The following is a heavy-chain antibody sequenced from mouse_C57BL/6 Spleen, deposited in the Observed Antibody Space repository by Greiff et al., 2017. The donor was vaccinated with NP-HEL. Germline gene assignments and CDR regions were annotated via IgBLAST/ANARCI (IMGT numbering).Heavy chain of an antibody. CDR2: INPSTGGT. V-gene: IGHV1-42*01. D-gene: IGHD2-1*01. Sequence: VQLKESGPELVKPGASVKISCKASGYSFTGYYMNWVKQSPEKSLEWIGEINPSTGGTTYNQKFKAKATLTVDKSSSTAYMQLKSLTSEDSAVYYCARRSRGYGNHLYYAMDYWGQGTSVTVSS. J-gene: IGHJ4*01. CDR1: GYSFTGYY. CDR3: ARRSRGYGNHLYYAMDY.